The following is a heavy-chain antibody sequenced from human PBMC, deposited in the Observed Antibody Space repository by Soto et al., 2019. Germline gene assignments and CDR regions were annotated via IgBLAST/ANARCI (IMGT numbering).Heavy chain of an antibody. D-gene: IGHD4-17*01. CDR3: TSLYYGH. CDR2: IKSKADGGTT. J-gene: IGHJ4*02. CDR1: EFTFANAG. V-gene: IGHV3-15*01. Sequence: XGSLRLSCAASEFTFANAGISWVRQAPGKGLEWVGRIKSKADGGTTDYAAPVKGRFTISRDESQNTLYLQMNSLKTEDKAVYYCTSLYYGHWGQGTLVTVSS.